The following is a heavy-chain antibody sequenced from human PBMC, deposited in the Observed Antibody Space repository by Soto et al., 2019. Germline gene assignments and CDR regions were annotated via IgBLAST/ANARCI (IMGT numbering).Heavy chain of an antibody. CDR3: VRVYGFWSGDYGGSRWYDP. Sequence: ASVTVSCKASGSTFTSYCISWVRQAPGQGLEWMGWISAYNGNTNYAQKLQGRVTLTTDTSTSTAYMELRSLRCGGTAVYYCVRVYGFWSGDYGGSRWYDPWGLGTRVTGSS. D-gene: IGHD3-3*01. CDR1: GSTFTSYC. V-gene: IGHV1-18*04. CDR2: ISAYNGNT. J-gene: IGHJ5*02.